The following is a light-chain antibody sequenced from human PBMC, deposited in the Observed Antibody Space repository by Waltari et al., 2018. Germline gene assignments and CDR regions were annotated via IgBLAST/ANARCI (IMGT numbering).Light chain of an antibody. CDR3: QSVDSSDTLI. Sequence: SDELTQPPPVPVSPGQTARITFPGNVLSTKYAYWYPQKPGQAPVLVIYKDSVSPSGIPERFSGTSSGTEVTLTISGVRAEDEADYYCQSVDSSDTLIFGGGTKLTVL. J-gene: IGLJ2*01. V-gene: IGLV3-25*03. CDR2: KDS. CDR1: VLSTKY.